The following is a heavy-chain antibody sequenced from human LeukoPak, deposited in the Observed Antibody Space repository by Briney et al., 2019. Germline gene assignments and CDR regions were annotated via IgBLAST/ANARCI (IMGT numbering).Heavy chain of an antibody. D-gene: IGHD2-15*01. J-gene: IGHJ3*02. CDR3: ARDGGDCSGGSCPPGAFDI. CDR2: IYTSGST. Sequence: SETLSLTCAVSGGSISSGGYSWSWIRQPAGKGLEWIGRIYTSGSTNYNPSLKSRVTMSVDTSKNQFSLKLSSVTAADTAVYYCARDGGDCSGGSCPPGAFDIWGQGTMVTVSS. V-gene: IGHV4-61*02. CDR1: GGSISSGGYS.